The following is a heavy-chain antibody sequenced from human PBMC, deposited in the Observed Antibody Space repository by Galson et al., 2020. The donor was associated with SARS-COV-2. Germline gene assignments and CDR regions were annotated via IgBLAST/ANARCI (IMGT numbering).Heavy chain of an antibody. CDR1: GGSIRSSNYY. CDR3: ARDATSRGWYNWCDP. CDR2: VLNSGTT. D-gene: IGHD6-19*01. J-gene: IGHJ5*02. V-gene: IGHV4-39*07. Sequence: SETLSLTCTVSGGSIRSSNYYWGWIRQPPGKGLEWIGSVLNSGTTHYSPSLQSRVTISVDTSKNQFSLNLNSVTAADTAMYYCARDATSRGWYNWCDPWGQGTLVTVSS.